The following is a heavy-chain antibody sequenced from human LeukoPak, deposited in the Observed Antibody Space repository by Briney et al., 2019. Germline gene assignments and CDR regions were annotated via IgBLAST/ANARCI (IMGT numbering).Heavy chain of an antibody. V-gene: IGHV1-69*04. J-gene: IGHJ5*02. D-gene: IGHD6-19*01. CDR3: TRGPSCHSKWVGGMWFDP. CDR2: IIPILGIA. CDR1: GGTFSSYA. Sequence: SVKVSCKASGGTFSSYAISWVRQAPGQGLEWMGRIIPILGIANYAQKFQGRVTITADKSTSTAYMELSSLRSEDTAMYYCTRGPSCHSKWVGGMWFDPWGQGTLVSVSS.